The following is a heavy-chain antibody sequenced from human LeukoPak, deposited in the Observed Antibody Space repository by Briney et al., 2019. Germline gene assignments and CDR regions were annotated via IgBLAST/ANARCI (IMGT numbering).Heavy chain of an antibody. J-gene: IGHJ4*02. Sequence: GASVKVSCKTSGYTFSNFGISWVRQAPGQGLEWMGWISGNNDNPNYGQKFQGRFTMTTDSSTSTAYMELRNLRSDDTAVYYCARDGTSTDDYWGQGTLVTVSS. CDR2: ISGNNDNP. V-gene: IGHV1-18*01. CDR1: GYTFSNFG. D-gene: IGHD2-2*01. CDR3: ARDGTSTDDY.